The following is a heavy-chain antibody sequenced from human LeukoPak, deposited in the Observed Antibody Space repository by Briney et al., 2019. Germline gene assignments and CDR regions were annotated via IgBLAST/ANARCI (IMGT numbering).Heavy chain of an antibody. CDR1: GFTFSSYW. D-gene: IGHD3-3*01. Sequence: PGGSLRLPCAASGFTFSSYWMHWVRQAPGKGPVWVARTNRDGSSTAYADSVKGQFTISKDNAKNTLYLLMNSLRAEDTAVYYCARDSVEWYIFDYWGQGTLVTVSS. V-gene: IGHV3-74*01. J-gene: IGHJ4*02. CDR3: ARDSVEWYIFDY. CDR2: TNRDGSST.